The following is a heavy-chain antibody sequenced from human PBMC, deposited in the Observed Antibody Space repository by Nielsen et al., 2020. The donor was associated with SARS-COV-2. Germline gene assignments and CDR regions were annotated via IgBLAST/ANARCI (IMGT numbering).Heavy chain of an antibody. CDR1: GFTFSSYG. D-gene: IGHD2-2*01. CDR3: AKEYLSKFDY. J-gene: IGHJ4*02. V-gene: IGHV3-30*18. Sequence: GGSLRLSCAASGFTFSSYGMHWVRQAPGKGLEWVAVISYDGSNKYYADSVKGRFTISRDNSKNTLYLQMNSLRAEDTAVYYCAKEYLSKFDYWGQGTLVTVSS. CDR2: ISYDGSNK.